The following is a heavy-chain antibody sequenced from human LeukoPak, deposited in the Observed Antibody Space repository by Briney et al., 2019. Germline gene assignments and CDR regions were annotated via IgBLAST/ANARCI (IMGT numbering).Heavy chain of an antibody. V-gene: IGHV1-46*01. CDR3: ARESAGSGSLDY. CDR2: INPSGGST. J-gene: IGHJ4*02. Sequence: ASVTVSCKASGYTFTSYYMHWVRQAPGQGLEWMGIINPSGGSTSYAQKFQGRVTMTRDMSTSTVYMELSSLRSEDTAVYYCARESAGSGSLDYWGQGTLVTVSS. CDR1: GYTFTSYY. D-gene: IGHD3-10*01.